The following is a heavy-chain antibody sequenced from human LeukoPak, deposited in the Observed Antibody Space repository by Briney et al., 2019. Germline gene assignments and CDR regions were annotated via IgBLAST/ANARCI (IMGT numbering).Heavy chain of an antibody. CDR1: GGSFSGYY. J-gene: IGHJ6*02. V-gene: IGHV4-59*01. CDR2: IYYSGST. CDR3: ARDRDFWSGYYTSDGYYGMDV. D-gene: IGHD3-3*01. Sequence: SETLSLTCAVYGGSFSGYYWSWIRQPPGKGLEWIGYIYYSGSTNYNPSLKSRVTISVDTSKNQFSLKLSSVTAADTAVYYCARDRDFWSGYYTSDGYYGMDVWGQGTTVTVSS.